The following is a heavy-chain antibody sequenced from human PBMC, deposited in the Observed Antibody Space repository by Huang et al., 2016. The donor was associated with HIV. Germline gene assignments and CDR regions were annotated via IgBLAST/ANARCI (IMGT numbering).Heavy chain of an antibody. CDR2: IKSKTDGGTT. CDR1: GFTFSNAW. CDR3: ITETPYYYDSSGYYSADY. V-gene: IGHV3-15*01. Sequence: EVQLVESGGGLVKPGGSLRLSCAASGFTFSNAWRSWVRQGPGKGLEWVGRIKSKTDGGTTDYAAPVKGRFTISRDDSKNTLYLQMNSLKTEDTAVYYCITETPYYYDSSGYYSADYWGQGTLVTVSS. J-gene: IGHJ4*02. D-gene: IGHD3-22*01.